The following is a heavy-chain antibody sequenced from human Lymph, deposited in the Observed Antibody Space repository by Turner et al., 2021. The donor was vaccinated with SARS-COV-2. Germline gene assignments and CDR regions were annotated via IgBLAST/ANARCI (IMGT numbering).Heavy chain of an antibody. CDR2: ISFDGSNK. V-gene: IGHV3-30-3*01. D-gene: IGHD3-10*01. CDR3: ARGDYYGSGTYPGKTFDY. Sequence: QVQLVESGGGVVQPGRSLRLSCAASGFTFSSYAMHWVRQAPGKGLEWVAVISFDGSNKYYTDSVKGRFTISRDNSENTLYLQLNSLRPEDTAVYYCARGDYYGSGTYPGKTFDYWGQGTLVTVSS. CDR1: GFTFSSYA. J-gene: IGHJ4*02.